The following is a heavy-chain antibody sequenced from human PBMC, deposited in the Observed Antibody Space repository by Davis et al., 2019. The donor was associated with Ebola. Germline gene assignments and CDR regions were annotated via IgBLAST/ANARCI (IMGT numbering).Heavy chain of an antibody. Sequence: ASVKVSCKASGYTFTSYGISWVRQAPGQGLEWMGWINPNSGGTNYAQKFQGRVTMTTDTSTSTAYMELRSLRSDDTAVYYCARDSHGSLGYWGQGTLVTVSS. CDR1: GYTFTSYG. V-gene: IGHV1-18*04. CDR3: ARDSHGSLGY. CDR2: INPNSGGT. J-gene: IGHJ4*02. D-gene: IGHD2-15*01.